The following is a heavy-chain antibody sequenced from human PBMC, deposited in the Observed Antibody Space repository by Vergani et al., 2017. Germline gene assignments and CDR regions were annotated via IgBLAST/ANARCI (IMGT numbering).Heavy chain of an antibody. V-gene: IGHV4-34*01. D-gene: IGHD3-16*01. Sequence: QVQLQQWGAGLLKPSETLSLTCAVYGGSFSGYYWSWIRQPPGKGLEWIGESNHSGSPNYNPSLKSRVTRSVDTSKNQFSLKLSSATAADTAVYYCARSGGALGFDYGGQGTLVTVSS. CDR2: SNHSGSP. J-gene: IGHJ4*02. CDR3: ARSGGALGFDY. CDR1: GGSFSGYY.